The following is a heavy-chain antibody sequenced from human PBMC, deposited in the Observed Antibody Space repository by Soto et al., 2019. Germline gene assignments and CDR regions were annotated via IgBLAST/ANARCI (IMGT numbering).Heavy chain of an antibody. V-gene: IGHV4-59*01. Sequence: PSETLSLTCTVSGGSISSYYWSWIRQPPGKGFELIGYIYYCGSTIYNPSLKSRVTMTRDTSISTAYMELSRLRSDDTSVYYCARDFSPALGYSWFDPWGQGTLVTVSS. CDR1: GGSISSYY. CDR2: IYYCGST. D-gene: IGHD5-18*01. CDR3: ARDFSPALGYSWFDP. J-gene: IGHJ5*02.